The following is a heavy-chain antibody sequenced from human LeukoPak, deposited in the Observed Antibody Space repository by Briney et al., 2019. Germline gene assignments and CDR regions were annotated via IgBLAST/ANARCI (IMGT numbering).Heavy chain of an antibody. CDR1: GFTFSSYA. V-gene: IGHV3-30-3*01. D-gene: IGHD5-12*01. CDR2: ISYDGSNK. CDR3: ARYIGRAFDI. J-gene: IGHJ3*02. Sequence: GGSLRLSCAASGFTFSSYAMHWVRQAPGKGLEWVAVISYDGSNKYYADSVKGRFTISRDNSKNTLYPQMNSLRAEDTAVYYCARYIGRAFDIWGQGTMVTVSS.